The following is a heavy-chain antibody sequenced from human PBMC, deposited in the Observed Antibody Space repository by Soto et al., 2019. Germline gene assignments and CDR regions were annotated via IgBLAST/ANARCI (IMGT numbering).Heavy chain of an antibody. V-gene: IGHV4-59*01. Sequence: QVQLQESGPGLVKPSETLSLTCTVSGGSISSYYWSWIRQPPGKGLEWIGYIYYSGSTNYNPSLKSRGTISVDTSNNQFSLKLSSVTAADTAVYYCARAYGGYADYWGQGALVTVSS. CDR2: IYYSGST. D-gene: IGHD5-12*01. CDR3: ARAYGGYADY. J-gene: IGHJ4*02. CDR1: GGSISSYY.